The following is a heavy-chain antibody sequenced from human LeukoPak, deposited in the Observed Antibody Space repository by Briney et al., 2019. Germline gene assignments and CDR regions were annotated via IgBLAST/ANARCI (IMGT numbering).Heavy chain of an antibody. D-gene: IGHD6-19*01. V-gene: IGHV3-53*01. CDR1: GFTVSSNY. J-gene: IGHJ4*02. Sequence: GGSLRLSCAASGFTVSSNYMSWVRQAPGKGLERVSVIYSGGSTYYADSVKGRFTISRDNSKNTLSLQMNCLRAEDTAVYYCARLAVAGLYYFDYWGQGTLVTVSS. CDR2: IYSGGST. CDR3: ARLAVAGLYYFDY.